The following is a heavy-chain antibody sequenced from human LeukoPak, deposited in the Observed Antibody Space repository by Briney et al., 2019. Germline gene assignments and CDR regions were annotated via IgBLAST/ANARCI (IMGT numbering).Heavy chain of an antibody. CDR2: IYYSGST. V-gene: IGHV4-61*05. Sequence: PSETLSLTCTVSGGSISSSTYYWGWIRQPPGKGLEWIGYIYYSGSTNYNPSLKSRVTISVDTSKNQFSLKLSSVTAADTAVYYCASRYFEGVDYWGQGTLVTVSS. CDR1: GGSISSSTYY. J-gene: IGHJ4*02. D-gene: IGHD3-9*01. CDR3: ASRYFEGVDY.